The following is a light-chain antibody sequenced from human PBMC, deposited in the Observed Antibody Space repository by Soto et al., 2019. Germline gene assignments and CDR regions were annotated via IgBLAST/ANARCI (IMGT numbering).Light chain of an antibody. CDR3: SSYTSSSTQ. CDR2: DVS. J-gene: IGLJ2*01. V-gene: IGLV2-14*01. CDR1: SSDVGGYNY. Sequence: QSALTQPASLSGSPGQSITISCTGTSSDVGGYNYVSWYQQHPGKAPKLMIYDVSNRPSGVSNRFSGSKSGNTASLTISGLQAEDEADYYCSSYTSSSTQFGGGTKLTV.